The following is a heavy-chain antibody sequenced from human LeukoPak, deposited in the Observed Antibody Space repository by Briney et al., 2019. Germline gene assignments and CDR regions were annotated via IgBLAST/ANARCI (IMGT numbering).Heavy chain of an antibody. Sequence: PGGSLRLSCAASGFTFSSYSMNWVRQAPGKGLEWVSVITRSGDSTYYADSVKGRFTTSRDNSKNTLHLQMNSLRAEDTAVYYCRVAGTYGANYYFDDWGQGTLVTVSS. V-gene: IGHV3-23*01. D-gene: IGHD6-19*01. CDR3: RVAGTYGANYYFDD. J-gene: IGHJ4*02. CDR1: GFTFSSYS. CDR2: ITRSGDST.